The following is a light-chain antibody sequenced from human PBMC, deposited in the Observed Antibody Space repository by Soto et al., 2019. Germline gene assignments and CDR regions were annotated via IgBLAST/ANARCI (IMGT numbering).Light chain of an antibody. CDR3: SSYSTTSSPHVL. Sequence: QSALTQPASVSGSPGQSITISCTGTRSDVGRYNYVSWYQQHPGKAPKLMIYEVTYRPSGVSARFSGSKSGNTASLTISGLQAEDEADYCCSSYSTTSSPHVLFGGGTKVTVL. CDR2: EVT. J-gene: IGLJ2*01. CDR1: RSDVGRYNY. V-gene: IGLV2-14*01.